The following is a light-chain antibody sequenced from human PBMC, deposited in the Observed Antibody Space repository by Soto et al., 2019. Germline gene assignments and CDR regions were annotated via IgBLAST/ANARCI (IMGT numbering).Light chain of an antibody. V-gene: IGKV1-9*01. CDR2: SAS. CDR1: QGMSTY. CDR3: QQLNGYQLA. J-gene: IGKJ4*01. Sequence: DIQLTQSPSFLSASVRDTVTITCRASQGMSTYLAWYQQKPGKVPKLLIRSASTLQSGVPPRFSGGGSGTEFTLTISTLQPDDSGIYYCQQLNGYQLAFGGGTNVEIK.